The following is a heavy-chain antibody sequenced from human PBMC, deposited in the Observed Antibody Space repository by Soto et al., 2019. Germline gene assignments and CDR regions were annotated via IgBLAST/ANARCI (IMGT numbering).Heavy chain of an antibody. CDR2: FDPEDGET. J-gene: IGHJ3*02. CDR1: GYTLTELS. V-gene: IGHV1-24*01. Sequence: GASVKVSCKVSGYTLTELSMHWVRQAPGKGLEWMGGFDPEDGETIYAQKFQGRVTMTEDTSTDTAYMELSSLRSEDTAVYYCATDQVNSSGYYYVVSNAFDIWGQGTMVTVSS. D-gene: IGHD3-22*01. CDR3: ATDQVNSSGYYYVVSNAFDI.